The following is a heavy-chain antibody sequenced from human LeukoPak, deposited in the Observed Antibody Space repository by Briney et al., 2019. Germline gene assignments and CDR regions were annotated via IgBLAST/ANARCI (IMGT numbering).Heavy chain of an antibody. CDR3: AKEGRLKPPDY. CDR2: INSDGSWT. J-gene: IGHJ4*02. Sequence: GGSLRLSCAASGNYWMHWVRQAPGKGLVWVSHINSDGSWTSYADSVKGRFTISRDNSKNTLYLQMNSLTAEDTAVYYCAKEGRLKPPDYWGQGTLVTVSS. V-gene: IGHV3-74*01. CDR1: GNYW.